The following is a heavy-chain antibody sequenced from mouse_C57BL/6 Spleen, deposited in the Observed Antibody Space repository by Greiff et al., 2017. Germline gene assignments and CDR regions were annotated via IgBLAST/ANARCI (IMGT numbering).Heavy chain of an antibody. V-gene: IGHV5-17*01. CDR2: LSSGSSTI. D-gene: IGHD1-1*01. CDR3: ARANYYGSSYGFAD. Sequence: EVHLVESGGGLVKPGGSLKLSCAASGFTFSDYGMHWVRQAPEKGLEWVAYLSSGSSTIYYADTVKGRFTISRDNAKNTLFLQMTSLRSEDTAMYYCARANYYGSSYGFADWGQGTLVTVAA. J-gene: IGHJ3*01. CDR1: GFTFSDYG.